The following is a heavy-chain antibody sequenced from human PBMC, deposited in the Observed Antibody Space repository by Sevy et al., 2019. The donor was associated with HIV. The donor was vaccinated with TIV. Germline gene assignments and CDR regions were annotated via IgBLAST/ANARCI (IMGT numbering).Heavy chain of an antibody. V-gene: IGHV3-30*03. CDR1: GITFSTSG. D-gene: IGHD5-18*01. Sequence: GGSLRLSCVVSGITFSTSGMHWVRQAPGKGLEWVAVISYHGRDKFYADSVKGRSTISRDNSKNILYLQMNSLRADDTAVYYCARVRSIYVDTTHYYAMDVWGQGTTVTVSS. CDR3: ARVRSIYVDTTHYYAMDV. J-gene: IGHJ6*02. CDR2: ISYHGRDK.